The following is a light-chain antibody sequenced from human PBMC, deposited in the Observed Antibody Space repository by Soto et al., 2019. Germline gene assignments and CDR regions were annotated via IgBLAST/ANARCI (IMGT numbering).Light chain of an antibody. CDR3: HVWDSGSDQGI. J-gene: IGLJ2*01. CDR2: DDS. CDR1: NIGVKS. V-gene: IGLV3-21*02. Sequence: SYELTQPPSVSVAPGQTARITCGGNNIGVKSVHWYQQKPGQAPVLVVYDDSAWPSGIPARFSGSNSGNTATLTVSRVEGGDEADYYCHVWDSGSDQGIFGGGTKLTVL.